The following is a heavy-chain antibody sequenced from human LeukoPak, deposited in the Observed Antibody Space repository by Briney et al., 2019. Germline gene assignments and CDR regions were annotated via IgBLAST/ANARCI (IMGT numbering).Heavy chain of an antibody. CDR3: ARRSLGATPGYFDL. J-gene: IGHJ2*01. CDR1: GGAFSSYA. CDR2: IIPIFGTA. D-gene: IGHD1-26*01. V-gene: IGHV1-69*13. Sequence: SVKVSCKASGGAFSSYAISWVRQAPGQGLEWMGGIIPIFGTANYAQKFQGRVTITADESTSTAYMELSSLRSEDTAVYYCARRSLGATPGYFDLWGRGTLVTVSS.